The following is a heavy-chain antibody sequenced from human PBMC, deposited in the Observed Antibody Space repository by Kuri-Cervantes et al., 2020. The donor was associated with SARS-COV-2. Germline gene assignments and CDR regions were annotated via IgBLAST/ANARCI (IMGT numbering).Heavy chain of an antibody. D-gene: IGHD3-10*01. CDR1: GYTFTDYY. V-gene: IGHV1-2*04. Sequence: ASVKVSCKASGYTFTDYYMHWVRQAPGQGLEWMGWINPNSGGTNYAQKFQGWVAMTRDTSLSTAYMELRRLRSDDTAVYYCARGEGVRRLMVLFQWRGAVPLDFWGQGTLVTVSS. CDR3: ARGEGVRRLMVLFQWRGAVPLDF. CDR2: INPNSGGT. J-gene: IGHJ4*02.